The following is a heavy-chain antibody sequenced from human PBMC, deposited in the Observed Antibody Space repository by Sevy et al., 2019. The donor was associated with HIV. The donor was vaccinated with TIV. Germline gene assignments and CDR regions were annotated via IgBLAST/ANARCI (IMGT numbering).Heavy chain of an antibody. D-gene: IGHD4-17*01. CDR2: ISYDGSNK. Sequence: GGSLRLSCAASGFTFNSYSMYWVRQTPGKGLEWVAVISYDGSNKYYAESVKGRFTVSRDNSKNTLYLEMNSLGVEDTALYYCARDHVKDGDLGDYYYFAMDLWGQGTTVTVSS. CDR1: GFTFNSYS. CDR3: ARDHVKDGDLGDYYYFAMDL. V-gene: IGHV3-30*14. J-gene: IGHJ6*02.